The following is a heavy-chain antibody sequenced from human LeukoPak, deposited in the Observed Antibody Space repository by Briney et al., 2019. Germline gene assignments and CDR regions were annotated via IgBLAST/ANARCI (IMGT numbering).Heavy chain of an antibody. CDR1: GGSISSGGYY. Sequence: SETLSLTCTVSGGSISSGGYYWSWIRQPAGKGLEWIGRIYTSGSTNYNPSLKSRVTISVDTSKNQFSLKLSSVTAADTAVYYCARDYGGAVADWGQGTLVTVSS. CDR2: IYTSGST. V-gene: IGHV4-61*02. CDR3: ARDYGGAVAD. J-gene: IGHJ4*02. D-gene: IGHD6-19*01.